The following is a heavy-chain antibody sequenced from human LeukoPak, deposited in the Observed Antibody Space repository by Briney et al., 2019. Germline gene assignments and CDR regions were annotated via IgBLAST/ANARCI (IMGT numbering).Heavy chain of an antibody. Sequence: SETLSLTCAVYGGSFSGYYWSWIRQPPGKGLEWIGEINHSGSTNYNPSLKSRVTISVDTSKNQFSLKLSSVTAADTAVYYCAKGLYDYVDYWGQGTLVTVSS. CDR3: AKGLYDYVDY. V-gene: IGHV4-34*01. CDR1: GGSFSGYY. D-gene: IGHD2/OR15-2a*01. CDR2: INHSGST. J-gene: IGHJ4*02.